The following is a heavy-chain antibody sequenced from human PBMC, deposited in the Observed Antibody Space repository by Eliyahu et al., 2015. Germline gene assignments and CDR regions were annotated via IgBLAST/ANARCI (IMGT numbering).Heavy chain of an antibody. CDR1: GGSFXGXY. Sequence: QVQLQQWGAGLLKPSETLSLTCXVYGGSFXGXYWXWIRQPPGKGLEWIGEINHSGSTNYNPSLKSRVTISVDTSKNQFSLKLSSVTAADTAVYYCARGKVATYYYDSSGYAREYFQHWGQGTLVTVSS. V-gene: IGHV4-34*01. D-gene: IGHD3-22*01. J-gene: IGHJ1*01. CDR3: ARGKVATYYYDSSGYAREYFQH. CDR2: INHSGST.